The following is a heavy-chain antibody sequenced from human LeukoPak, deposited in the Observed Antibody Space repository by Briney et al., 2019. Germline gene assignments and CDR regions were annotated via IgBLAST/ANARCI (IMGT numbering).Heavy chain of an antibody. CDR2: IYPGDSDT. Sequence: GESLKISCKGSGYSFTSYWIGWVRQMPGKDLEWMGIIYPGDSDTRYSPSFQGQVTISADKSISTAYLQWSSLKASDTAMYYCARQAYYDILTGYYSYYYYGMDVWGQGTTVTVSS. CDR3: ARQAYYDILTGYYSYYYYGMDV. D-gene: IGHD3-9*01. J-gene: IGHJ6*02. CDR1: GYSFTSYW. V-gene: IGHV5-51*01.